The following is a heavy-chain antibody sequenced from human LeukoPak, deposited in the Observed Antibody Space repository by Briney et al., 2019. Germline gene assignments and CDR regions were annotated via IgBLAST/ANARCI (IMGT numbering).Heavy chain of an antibody. CDR1: GGSISSYY. Sequence: SETLSLTCTVSGGSISSYYWSWIRQPPGKGLEWIGYIYYSGSTNYNPSLKSRVTISVDTSKNQFSLKLSSVTAADTAVYYCARLGKVSRSWYLEAWFDPWGQGPLVTVSS. CDR3: ARLGKVSRSWYLEAWFDP. D-gene: IGHD6-13*01. CDR2: IYYSGST. V-gene: IGHV4-59*08. J-gene: IGHJ5*02.